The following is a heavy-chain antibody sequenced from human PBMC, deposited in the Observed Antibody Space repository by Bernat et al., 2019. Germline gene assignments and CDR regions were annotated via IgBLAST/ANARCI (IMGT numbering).Heavy chain of an antibody. CDR2: IYYSGST. V-gene: IGHV4-39*01. CDR3: ARTRRGPWRKGFGFDP. CDR1: GGSISSSSYY. D-gene: IGHD3-3*01. J-gene: IGHJ5*02. Sequence: QLQLQESGPGLVKPSETLSLTCTVSGGSISSSSYYWGWIRQPPGKGLEWIGSIYYSGSTYYNPSLKSRVTISVDTSKNQFSLKLSSVTAADTAVYYCARTRRGPWRKGFGFDPWGQGTLVTVSS.